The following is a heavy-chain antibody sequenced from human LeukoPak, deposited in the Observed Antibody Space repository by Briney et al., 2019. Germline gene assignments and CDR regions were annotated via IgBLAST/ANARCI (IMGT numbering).Heavy chain of an antibody. CDR2: ISYDGSNK. CDR3: AKDREQWLVLAGNGMDV. D-gene: IGHD6-19*01. V-gene: IGHV3-30*18. J-gene: IGHJ6*02. CDR1: GFTFSSYG. Sequence: GGSLRLSCAASGFTFSSYGMHWVRQAPGKGLEWVAVISYDGSNKYYADSVKGRFIISRDNSKNTLYLQMNSLRAEDTAVYYCAKDREQWLVLAGNGMDVWGQGTTVTVSS.